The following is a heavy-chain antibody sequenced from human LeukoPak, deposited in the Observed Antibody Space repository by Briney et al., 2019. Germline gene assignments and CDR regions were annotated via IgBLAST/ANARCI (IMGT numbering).Heavy chain of an antibody. CDR3: ARFITRRYFDL. J-gene: IGHJ2*01. CDR1: SGSISGYY. D-gene: IGHD6-6*01. Sequence: SETLSLTCTVSSGSISGYYCSWIRQPPGKGLEWIGYIYYSGRANYNSSLESRVTISVDTSKNQFSLRLSSVSAADTAVYYCARFITRRYFDLWGRGALVTVSS. V-gene: IGHV4-59*01. CDR2: IYYSGRA.